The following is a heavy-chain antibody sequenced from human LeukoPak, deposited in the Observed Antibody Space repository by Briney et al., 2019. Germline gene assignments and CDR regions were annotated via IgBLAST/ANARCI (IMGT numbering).Heavy chain of an antibody. D-gene: IGHD5-12*01. CDR1: GFTFSSYW. J-gene: IGHJ4*02. Sequence: GSLRLSCAASGFTFSSYWMSWVRQAPGKGLGWVANIKQDGSEKYYVDSVKGRFTISRDNTKNSLYLQMNSLRAEDTAAYYCARYPNIVAGNYFDYWGQGTLVTVSS. V-gene: IGHV3-7*03. CDR2: IKQDGSEK. CDR3: ARYPNIVAGNYFDY.